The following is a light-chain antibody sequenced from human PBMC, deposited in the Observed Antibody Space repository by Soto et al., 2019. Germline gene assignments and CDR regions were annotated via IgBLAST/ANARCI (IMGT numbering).Light chain of an antibody. V-gene: IGKV1-5*01. CDR1: QSISSW. CDR3: QQYNSYST. CDR2: DAS. Sequence: DIQMTQSPSTLSVSVGDRVTITCRASQSISSWLAWYQQKPGKAPKLLIYDASSLESGVPSRFSGSGSGTEFTLPISSLQPDDFATYYCQQYNSYSTFGQGTKVEIK. J-gene: IGKJ1*01.